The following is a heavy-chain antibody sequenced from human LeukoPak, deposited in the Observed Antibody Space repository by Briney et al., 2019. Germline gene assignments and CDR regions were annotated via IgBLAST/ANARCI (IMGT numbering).Heavy chain of an antibody. CDR2: INSDGSGT. D-gene: IGHD6-13*01. V-gene: IGHV3-74*01. J-gene: IGHJ4*02. CDR1: GFTFTSYW. Sequence: GSLRLSCAASGFTFTSYWMHWVRQVPGKGLVWDSRINSDGSGTTYADSVKGRFTISRDNAKNTLYLQMNSLRAEDTAVYRCARVTSRTPAAGIDYWGQGTLVTVSS. CDR3: ARVTSRTPAAGIDY.